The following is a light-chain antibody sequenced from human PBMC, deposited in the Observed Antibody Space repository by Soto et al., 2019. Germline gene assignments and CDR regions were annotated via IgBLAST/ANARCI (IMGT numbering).Light chain of an antibody. CDR1: ESLSSN. Sequence: EVVMTQSPATLSVSPGGRATLSCRASESLSSNLAWYQQKPGQAPRLLIYGASTRGTGIPARFSGSGSGTEFTLTISSLQSEDFAVYYCQQYSDWPPTFGRGTQVDIK. CDR3: QQYSDWPPT. J-gene: IGKJ1*01. CDR2: GAS. V-gene: IGKV3-15*01.